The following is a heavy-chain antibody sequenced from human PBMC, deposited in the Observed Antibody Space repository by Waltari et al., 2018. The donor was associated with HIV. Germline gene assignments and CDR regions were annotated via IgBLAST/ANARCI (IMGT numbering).Heavy chain of an antibody. V-gene: IGHV1-18*01. Sequence: QVHLVQSGAELRKPGASVTVSCKASGYNFTNYGITWVRQAPGQGLEWMGWISDYNGDTKYAQKVRGRVTMTIDTSTSTAYLEMGSLRFDDTAVYYCARDHYYGSSGYYSDYWGQGTLVTVSS. CDR3: ARDHYYGSSGYYSDY. J-gene: IGHJ4*02. CDR2: ISDYNGDT. CDR1: GYNFTNYG. D-gene: IGHD3-22*01.